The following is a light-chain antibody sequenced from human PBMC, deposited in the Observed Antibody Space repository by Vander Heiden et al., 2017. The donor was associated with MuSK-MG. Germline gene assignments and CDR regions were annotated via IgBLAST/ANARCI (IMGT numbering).Light chain of an antibody. Sequence: DTQMTQSPSTLSASVGDRVTITCRASQTIDSWLAWYQQKPGKAPKLLIYKASILLRGVPSRFSGSGSGTGFTLTISSLQPDDFATYYCQHDSGYSRAFGQGTKVDVK. CDR2: KAS. CDR1: QTIDSW. V-gene: IGKV1-5*03. CDR3: QHDSGYSRA. J-gene: IGKJ1*01.